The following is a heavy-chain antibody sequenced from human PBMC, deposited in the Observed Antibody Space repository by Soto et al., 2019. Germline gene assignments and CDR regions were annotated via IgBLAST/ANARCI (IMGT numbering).Heavy chain of an antibody. V-gene: IGHV4-4*02. CDR1: GGSISSSNW. CDR2: IYHSGST. CDR3: ARNIVVVVAATNYYYYYGMDV. Sequence: QVQLQESGPGLVKPSGTLSLTCAVSGGSISSSNWWSWVRQPPGKGLEWIGEIYHSGSTNYNPSLKSRVTISVDKSKNQFSLKLSSVTAADTAVYYCARNIVVVVAATNYYYYYGMDVWGQGTTVTVSS. J-gene: IGHJ6*02. D-gene: IGHD2-15*01.